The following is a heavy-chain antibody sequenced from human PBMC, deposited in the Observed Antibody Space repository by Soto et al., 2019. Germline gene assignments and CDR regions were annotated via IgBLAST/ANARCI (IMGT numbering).Heavy chain of an antibody. D-gene: IGHD6-19*01. V-gene: IGHV3-30*18. CDR1: GFTFSSYG. CDR2: ISYDGSNK. CDR3: AKVRGVKQWLAYFDY. J-gene: IGHJ4*02. Sequence: PGGSLRLSCAASGFTFSSYGMHWVRQAPGKGLEWVAVISYDGSNKYYADSVKGRFTISRDNSKNTLYLQMNSLRAEDTAVYYCAKVRGVKQWLAYFDYWGQGALVTVSS.